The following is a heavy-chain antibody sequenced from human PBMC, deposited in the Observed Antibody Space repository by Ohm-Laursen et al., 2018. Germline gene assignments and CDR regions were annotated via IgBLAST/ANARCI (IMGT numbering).Heavy chain of an antibody. D-gene: IGHD4-17*01. V-gene: IGHV1-18*01. CDR2: ISPYSGQT. J-gene: IGHJ3*02. CDR1: GYTFDSFG. CDR3: ARVVGDYYAFDI. Sequence: GATVKVSCKASGYTFDSFGITWVRQAPGQGLEWMGWISPYSGQTKYALKLQGRVTMTTDTSTSTAYMELRSLRSDDTAVYYCARVVGDYYAFDIWGQGTMVTVSS.